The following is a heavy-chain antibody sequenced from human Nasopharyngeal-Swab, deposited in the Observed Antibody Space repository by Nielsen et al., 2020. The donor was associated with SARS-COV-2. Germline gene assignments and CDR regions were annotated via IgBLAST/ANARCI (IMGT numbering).Heavy chain of an antibody. V-gene: IGHV7-4-1*02. Sequence: WVRQAPGQGLEWMGWINTNTGNPTYAQGFTGRFVFSLDTSVSTAYLQISSLKAEDTAVYYCAREPLPGYGDHGYWGQGTLVTVSS. J-gene: IGHJ4*02. CDR3: AREPLPGYGDHGY. CDR2: INTNTGNP. D-gene: IGHD4-17*01.